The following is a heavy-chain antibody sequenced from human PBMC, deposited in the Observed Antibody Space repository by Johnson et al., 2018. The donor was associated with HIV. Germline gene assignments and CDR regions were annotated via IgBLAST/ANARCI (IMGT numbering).Heavy chain of an antibody. CDR2: INWHGAST. V-gene: IGHV3-20*04. CDR3: VRGWVGATLRAFDI. J-gene: IGHJ3*02. CDR1: GFSFDEYD. D-gene: IGHD1-26*01. Sequence: VQLVESGGGVARPGGSLRLSCEASGFSFDEYDMSWVRQAPGKGLEWVSGINWHGASTDYADSVKGRFNISRDNAKNSLYLQMNSLTTEDTALYYCVRGWVGATLRAFDIWGQGTMVTVSS.